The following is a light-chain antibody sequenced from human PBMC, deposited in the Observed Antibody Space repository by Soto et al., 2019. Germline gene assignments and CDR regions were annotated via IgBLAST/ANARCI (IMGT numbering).Light chain of an antibody. CDR3: QQTAYSPRT. J-gene: IGKJ1*01. CDR2: DAS. Sequence: NVLTQSPDSLSLSPGERATLSCRASQTVGNNYVAWYQQKSGQAPRLLIYDASHRATGIPDRFSGSGSGTDFILTISRLEPEDFAVYYCQQTAYSPRTFGQGTKVEVK. V-gene: IGKV3-20*01. CDR1: QTVGNNY.